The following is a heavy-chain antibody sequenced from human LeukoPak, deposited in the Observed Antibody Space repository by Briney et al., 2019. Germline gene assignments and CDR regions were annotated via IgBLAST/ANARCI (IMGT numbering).Heavy chain of an antibody. V-gene: IGHV3-23*01. Sequence: GGSLRLSCAASGFTFSSYTMSWVRQAPGKGLEWVSAISGSGGSTYYADSVKGRFTISRDNSKNTLYLQMNSLRAEDTAVYYCAKARTIWGSSRVDAFDIWGQGTMVSVSS. CDR2: ISGSGGST. CDR3: AKARTIWGSSRVDAFDI. CDR1: GFTFSSYT. D-gene: IGHD7-27*01. J-gene: IGHJ3*02.